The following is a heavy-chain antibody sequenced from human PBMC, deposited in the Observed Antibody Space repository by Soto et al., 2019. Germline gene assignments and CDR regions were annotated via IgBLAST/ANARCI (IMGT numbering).Heavy chain of an antibody. CDR2: ISGSGGST. J-gene: IGHJ6*02. CDR3: ENGRLVPYTGTTVIGGMDV. Sequence: PGGSLRLSCAASGFTFSSYAMSWVRQAPGKGLEWVSAISGSGGSTYYADSVKGRFTISRDNSKNTLYLQMNSLRAEDTAVYYCENGRLVPYTGTTVIGGMDVWGQGTTVTVSS. D-gene: IGHD4-17*01. CDR1: GFTFSSYA. V-gene: IGHV3-23*01.